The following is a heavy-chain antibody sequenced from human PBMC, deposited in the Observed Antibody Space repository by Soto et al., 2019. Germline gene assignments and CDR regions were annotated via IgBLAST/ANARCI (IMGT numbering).Heavy chain of an antibody. Sequence: PSETLSLTCTVSGGSISSSSYYWGWIRQPPGKGLEWIGSIYYSESTYYNPSLKSRVTISVDTSKNQFSLKLSSVTAADKAVYYCAIQLGATTASGFDILGQGTMLPVSS. CDR3: AIQLGATTASGFDI. D-gene: IGHD1-26*01. CDR1: GGSISSSSYY. V-gene: IGHV4-39*01. CDR2: IYYSEST. J-gene: IGHJ3*02.